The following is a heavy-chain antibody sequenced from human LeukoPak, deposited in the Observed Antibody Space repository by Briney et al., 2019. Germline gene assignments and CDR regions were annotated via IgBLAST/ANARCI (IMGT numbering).Heavy chain of an antibody. D-gene: IGHD3-10*01. CDR3: ARGLLWFGDV. CDR2: IIPIFGTA. V-gene: IGHV1-69*13. J-gene: IGHJ6*04. Sequence: ASVKVSCKASGGTFSSYAIGWVRQAPGQGLEWMGGIIPIFGTANYAQKFQGRVTITADESTSTAYMELSSLRSEDTAVYYCARGLLWFGDVWGKGTTVTVSS. CDR1: GGTFSSYA.